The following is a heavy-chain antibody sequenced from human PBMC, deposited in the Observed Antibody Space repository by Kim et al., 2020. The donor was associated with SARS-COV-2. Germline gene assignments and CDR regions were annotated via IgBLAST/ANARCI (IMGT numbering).Heavy chain of an antibody. J-gene: IGHJ6*03. CDR1: GFTFSSYG. V-gene: IGHV3-33*01. D-gene: IGHD7-27*01. Sequence: GGSLRLSCAASGFTFSSYGMNWVRQAPGKGLEWVAVIWYDGSNKYYADSVKGRFTISRDNSKNTLYLQMNSLRAEDTAVYYCAREGELGYYYYYYMDVWGKGTPVTVSS. CDR3: AREGELGYYYYYYMDV. CDR2: IWYDGSNK.